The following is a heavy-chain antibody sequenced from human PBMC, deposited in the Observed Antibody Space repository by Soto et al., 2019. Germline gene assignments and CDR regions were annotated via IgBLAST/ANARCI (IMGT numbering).Heavy chain of an antibody. Sequence: GASVKVSCKASGYTFTSYGISWVRQAPRQGLEWMGWISAYNGNTNYAQKLQGRVTMTTDTSTSTAYMELRSLRSDDTAVYYCARDFGVVITHNWFDPWGQGTLVTVSS. CDR1: GYTFTSYG. D-gene: IGHD3-3*01. V-gene: IGHV1-18*04. CDR2: ISAYNGNT. J-gene: IGHJ5*02. CDR3: ARDFGVVITHNWFDP.